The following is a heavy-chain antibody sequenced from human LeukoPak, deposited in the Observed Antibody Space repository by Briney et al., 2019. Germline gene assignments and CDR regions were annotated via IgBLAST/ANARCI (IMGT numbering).Heavy chain of an antibody. CDR1: GFTFSNYA. CDR2: ISSIGRYI. V-gene: IGHV3-21*01. Sequence: GGSLRLSCAASGFTFSNYAMSWVRQAPGKGLEWVSSISSIGRYIYYADSVKGRFTISRDNTKNSLYLQMNSLSPEDTAVYYCAREETDYFDYWGQGTLVTVSS. CDR3: AREETDYFDY. J-gene: IGHJ4*02.